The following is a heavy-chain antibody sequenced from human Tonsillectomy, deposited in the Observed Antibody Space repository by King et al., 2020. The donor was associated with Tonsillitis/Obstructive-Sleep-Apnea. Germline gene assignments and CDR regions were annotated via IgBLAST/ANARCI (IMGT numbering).Heavy chain of an antibody. J-gene: IGHJ3*02. D-gene: IGHD3-22*01. CDR2: IFYSGST. Sequence: VQLQESGPGLVKPSETLSLTCTVSGGSITSYYWSWIRQPPGKGLEWIGYIFYSGSTNSNPSLKSRVTISVDTSKNQFSLKLSSVTAADTAVYYCARVVVADDSSGSYNGNGIDMWGQGTMVTVSS. CDR3: ARVVVADDSSGSYNGNGIDM. CDR1: GGSITSYY. V-gene: IGHV4-59*01.